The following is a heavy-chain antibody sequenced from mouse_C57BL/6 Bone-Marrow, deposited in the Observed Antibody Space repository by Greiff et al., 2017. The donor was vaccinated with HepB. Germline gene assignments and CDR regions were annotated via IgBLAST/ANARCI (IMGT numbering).Heavy chain of an antibody. V-gene: IGHV2-9-1*01. CDR3: ARLLLRYTGYFDV. J-gene: IGHJ1*03. Sequence: VMPVESGPGLVAPSQSLSITCTVSGFSLTSYAISWVRQPPGKGLEWLGVIWTGGGTNYNSALKSRLSISKDNSKSQVFLKMNSLQTDDTARYYCARLLLRYTGYFDVWGTGTTVTVSS. CDR2: IWTGGGT. CDR1: GFSLTSYA. D-gene: IGHD1-1*01.